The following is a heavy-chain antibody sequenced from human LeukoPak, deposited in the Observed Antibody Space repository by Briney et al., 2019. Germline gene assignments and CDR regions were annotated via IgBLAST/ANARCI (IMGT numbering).Heavy chain of an antibody. J-gene: IGHJ5*02. CDR1: GFTLSSYS. V-gene: IGHV3-21*04. CDR2: ISTSSSYI. D-gene: IGHD1-26*01. Sequence: KTGGSLRLSCAASGFTLSSYSMNWVRQAPGKGLEWASFISTSSSYIYYADSVKGRFIISRDNAKNSLYLQMNSLRAEDTALYYCARDNLGATPYHWGQGTLVTVSS. CDR3: ARDNLGATPYH.